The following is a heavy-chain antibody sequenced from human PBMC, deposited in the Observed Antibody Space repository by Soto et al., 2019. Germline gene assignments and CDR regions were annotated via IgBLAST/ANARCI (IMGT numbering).Heavy chain of an antibody. V-gene: IGHV4-31*03. CDR3: AREVNVPADADAFDI. D-gene: IGHD2-2*01. Sequence: QVQLQESGPGLVKPSQTLSLTCTVSGGSISNNNYFWSWIRQHPGKGLEWIGYIHYRGSAYYNPSLIGRVTILVDTTKNQFSMKLSSVTAADTAMYYCAREVNVPADADAFDIWGQGTMVTVSS. CDR1: GGSISNNNYF. J-gene: IGHJ3*02. CDR2: IHYRGSA.